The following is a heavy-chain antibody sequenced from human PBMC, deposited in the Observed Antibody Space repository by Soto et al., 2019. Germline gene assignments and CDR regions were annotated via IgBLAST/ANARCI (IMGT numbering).Heavy chain of an antibody. Sequence: QVQLVESGGGVVQPGRSLRLSCAASGFPFTTYGMHWVREGPGKGLEWVAVISYDGSNKYYADSVKGRFTISRDNSKNMLYLQMNSLRPEDTALYYCVGGQYYLDYRGQGTLVTVSS. D-gene: IGHD3-10*01. CDR1: GFPFTTYG. CDR3: VGGQYYLDY. V-gene: IGHV3-30*03. J-gene: IGHJ4*02. CDR2: ISYDGSNK.